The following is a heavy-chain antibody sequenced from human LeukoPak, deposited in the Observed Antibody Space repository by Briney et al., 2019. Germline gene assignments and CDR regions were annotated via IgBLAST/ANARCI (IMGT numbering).Heavy chain of an antibody. J-gene: IGHJ4*02. CDR1: GFTFSSYA. V-gene: IGHV3-64D*06. CDR3: VKGGYYYDSSGYPDY. CDR2: ISSNGGST. D-gene: IGHD3-22*01. Sequence: GRSLRLSCSASGFTFSSYAMHWVRQAPGKGLEDISAISSNGGSTYYADSVKGRFTISRDNSKNTLYLQMSSLRAEDTAVYYCVKGGYYYDSSGYPDYWGQGTLVTVSS.